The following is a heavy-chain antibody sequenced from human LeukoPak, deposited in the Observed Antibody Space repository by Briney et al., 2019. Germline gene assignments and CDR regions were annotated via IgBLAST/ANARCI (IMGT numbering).Heavy chain of an antibody. J-gene: IGHJ6*03. CDR3: ARAQRGMVRGVHIYYYYYMDV. D-gene: IGHD3-10*01. Sequence: SETLSLTCTVSGGSISSGSYYWSWIRQPAGKGLEWIGRIYTSGSTNYNPSLKSRVTISVDTSKNQFSLKLSSVTAADTAVYYCARAQRGMVRGVHIYYYYYMDVWGKGTTVTVSS. CDR2: IYTSGST. CDR1: GGSISSGSYY. V-gene: IGHV4-61*02.